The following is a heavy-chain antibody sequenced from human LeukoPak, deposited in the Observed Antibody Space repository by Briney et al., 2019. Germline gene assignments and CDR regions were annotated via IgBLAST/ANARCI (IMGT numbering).Heavy chain of an antibody. Sequence: PSETLSLTCTVSGGSISHYFWSWVRQPAGKGLEWIGRIYASGSTNYNPSLRSRVTMSVDTSKNQFSLMLSSVTAADTAVYYCAREGGPYRPLDYSGQGTLVTVSS. CDR3: AREGGPYRPLDY. CDR2: IYASGST. V-gene: IGHV4-4*07. J-gene: IGHJ4*02. CDR1: GGSISHYF.